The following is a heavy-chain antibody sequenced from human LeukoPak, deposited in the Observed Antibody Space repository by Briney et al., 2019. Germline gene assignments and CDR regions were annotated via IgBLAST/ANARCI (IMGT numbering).Heavy chain of an antibody. Sequence: ASVKVSCEASGYTFTSYDINWVRQATGQGLEWMGWMNPNSGNTGYAQKFQGRVIMTRNTSISTAYMELSSLRYEDTAVYYCARRGRASEIDYWGQGTLVTVSS. V-gene: IGHV1-8*01. CDR1: GYTFTSYD. CDR2: MNPNSGNT. CDR3: ARRGRASEIDY. D-gene: IGHD3-10*01. J-gene: IGHJ4*02.